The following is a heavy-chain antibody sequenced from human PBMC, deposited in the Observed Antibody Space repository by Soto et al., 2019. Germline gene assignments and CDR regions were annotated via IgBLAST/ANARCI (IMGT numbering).Heavy chain of an antibody. CDR2: IVVGSGNT. J-gene: IGHJ4*02. CDR3: AAGDNRDIDGY. V-gene: IGHV1-58*01. Sequence: QMQLVQSGPEVKKPGTSVKVSCKASGFTFTSSAVQWVRQARGQRLEWIGWIVVGSGNTNYAQKFQERVTITRDMSTSTAYMEVSSLRSEDTAVYYCAAGDNRDIDGYWGQGTLVTVSS. D-gene: IGHD5-12*01. CDR1: GFTFTSSA.